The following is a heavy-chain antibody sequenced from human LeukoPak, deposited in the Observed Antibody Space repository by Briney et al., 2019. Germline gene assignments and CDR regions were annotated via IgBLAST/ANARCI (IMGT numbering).Heavy chain of an antibody. D-gene: IGHD2-15*01. CDR3: ARVGYCSGGSCYVSDY. Sequence: RASVKVSCKASGGTFSSYAISWVRQAPGQGLEWMGGIIPIFGTANYAQKLQGRVTMTTDTSTSTAYMELRSLRSDDTAVYYCARVGYCSGGSCYVSDYWGQGTLVTVSS. V-gene: IGHV1-69*05. J-gene: IGHJ4*02. CDR1: GGTFSSYA. CDR2: IIPIFGTA.